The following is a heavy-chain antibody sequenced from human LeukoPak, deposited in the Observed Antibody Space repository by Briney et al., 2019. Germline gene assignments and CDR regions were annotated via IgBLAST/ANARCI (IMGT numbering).Heavy chain of an antibody. D-gene: IGHD6-6*01. CDR1: GFTFNNYG. J-gene: IGHJ6*03. CDR3: ARDMSRLVHSYYYYYMDV. CDR2: VRYGGSYK. Sequence: PGGSLRLSCAASGFTFNNYGMHWVRQAPGKGLEWVAFVRYGGSYKYYADSVKGRFTISRDNAKNSLYLQMNSLRAEDTAVYYCARDMSRLVHSYYYYYMDVWGKGTTVTVSS. V-gene: IGHV3-30*02.